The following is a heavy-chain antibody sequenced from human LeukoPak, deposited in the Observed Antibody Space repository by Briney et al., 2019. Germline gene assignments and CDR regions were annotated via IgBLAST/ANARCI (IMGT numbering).Heavy chain of an antibody. Sequence: GGSLRLSCAASGFTFSSYAMSWVRQAPGKGLEWVSAISGSGGSTYYADSVKGRFTISRDNSKNTLYLQMNSLRAEDTAVYYCAKSSPYGSGSYYKPFDYWGQGTLVTVSS. V-gene: IGHV3-23*01. CDR2: ISGSGGST. CDR3: AKSSPYGSGSYYKPFDY. J-gene: IGHJ4*02. D-gene: IGHD3-10*01. CDR1: GFTFSSYA.